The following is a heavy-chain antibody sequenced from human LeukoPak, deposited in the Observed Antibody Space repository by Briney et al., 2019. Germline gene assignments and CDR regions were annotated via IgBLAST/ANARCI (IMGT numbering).Heavy chain of an antibody. CDR2: IKEDGSGE. CDR1: GFTFSSYW. J-gene: IGHJ4*02. V-gene: IGHV3-7*01. D-gene: IGHD3-10*01. Sequence: GGSLRLSCAASGFTFSSYWMSWVRQAPGKGLEWVANIKEDGSGEYYVDSVKGRFTISRDYAKNSLYLQMNSLRAEDTAVYYCVRDYYYGSGAGGYGYWGQGTLVTVSS. CDR3: VRDYYYGSGAGGYGY.